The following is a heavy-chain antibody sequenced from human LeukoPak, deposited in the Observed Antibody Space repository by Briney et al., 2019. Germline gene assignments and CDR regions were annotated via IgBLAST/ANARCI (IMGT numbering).Heavy chain of an antibody. Sequence: PSETLSLTCAVYGGSFSGYYWSWIRQPPGKGLEWIGEINHSGSTNYNPSLKSRVTISVDTSKNQFSLKLSSVTAADTAVYYCARGLDCSGGSCYADYWGQGTLVTVSS. CDR3: ARGLDCSGGSCYADY. D-gene: IGHD2-15*01. V-gene: IGHV4-34*01. J-gene: IGHJ4*02. CDR1: GGSFSGYY. CDR2: INHSGST.